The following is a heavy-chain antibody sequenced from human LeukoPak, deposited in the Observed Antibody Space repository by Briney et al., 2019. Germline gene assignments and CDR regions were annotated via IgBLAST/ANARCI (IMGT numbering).Heavy chain of an antibody. J-gene: IGHJ3*02. Sequence: ASVKVSCKASGYTFTSYAMHWVRQAPGQRLEWMGWINACNGNTKYSQEFQGRVTITRDTSASTAYMELSSLRSEDMAVYYCARLADYYDSSGYSPGAFDIWGQGTMVTVSS. CDR1: GYTFTSYA. CDR3: ARLADYYDSSGYSPGAFDI. CDR2: INACNGNT. V-gene: IGHV1-3*03. D-gene: IGHD3-22*01.